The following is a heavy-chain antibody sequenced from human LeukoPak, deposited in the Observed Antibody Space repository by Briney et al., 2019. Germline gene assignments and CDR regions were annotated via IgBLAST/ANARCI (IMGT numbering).Heavy chain of an antibody. Sequence: GGSLRLSCAASGFTFSSYAMSWVRQAPGKGLQWVSTITGTTHYADSVRGRFTISRDNSKNILYLQMNSLSTEDTAIYYCAKAFREYGSSAYSSFDIWGQGTMVTVSS. V-gene: IGHV3-23*01. CDR2: ITGTT. CDR3: AKAFREYGSSAYSSFDI. CDR1: GFTFSSYA. J-gene: IGHJ3*02. D-gene: IGHD6-13*01.